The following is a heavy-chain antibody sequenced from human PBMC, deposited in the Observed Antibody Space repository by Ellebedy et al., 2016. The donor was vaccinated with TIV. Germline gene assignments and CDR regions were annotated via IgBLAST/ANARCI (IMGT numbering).Heavy chain of an antibody. V-gene: IGHV5-51*01. CDR1: GYSFTSYW. CDR2: IYPGDSDT. CDR3: ARRRDYYYMDV. J-gene: IGHJ6*03. D-gene: IGHD3-10*01. Sequence: KVSXXGSGYSFTSYWISWVRQMPGKGLEWMGIIYPGDSDTRYSPSFQGQVTISADKSISTAYLQWSSLKASDTAMYYCARRRDYYYMDVWGKGTTVTVSS.